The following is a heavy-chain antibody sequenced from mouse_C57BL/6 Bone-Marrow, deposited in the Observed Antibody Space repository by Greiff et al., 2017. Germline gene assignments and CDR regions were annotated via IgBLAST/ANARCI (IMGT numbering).Heavy chain of an antibody. J-gene: IGHJ1*03. CDR3: TGSLYWYFDV. CDR2: IDPEDGDT. CDR1: GFNIKDYY. D-gene: IGHD1-1*02. Sequence: VQLKQSGAELVRPGASVKLSCTASGFNIKDYYMHWVKQRPEQGLEWIGRIDPEDGDTEYAPKFQGKATMTADTSYNTAYLQLSSLTSEDTAVYYCTGSLYWYFDVWGTGTTVTVAS. V-gene: IGHV14-1*01.